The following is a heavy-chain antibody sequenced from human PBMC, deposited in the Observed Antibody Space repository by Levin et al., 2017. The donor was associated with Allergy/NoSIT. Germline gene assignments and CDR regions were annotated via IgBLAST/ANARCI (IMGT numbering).Heavy chain of an antibody. Sequence: GESLKISCAASGFSVSGNYMTWVRQAPGKGLEWVSVIYSGGNTYYGDSVKDRFTISRDDSANTLYLQMNNLRVEDTAVYYCARADGYNSGWFGYYYYGMDVWGQGTTVTVSS. D-gene: IGHD6-19*01. V-gene: IGHV3-66*01. CDR1: GFSVSGNY. CDR2: IYSGGNT. J-gene: IGHJ6*02. CDR3: ARADGYNSGWFGYYYYGMDV.